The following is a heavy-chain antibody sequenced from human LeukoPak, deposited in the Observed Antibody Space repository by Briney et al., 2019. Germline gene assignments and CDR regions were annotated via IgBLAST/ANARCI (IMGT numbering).Heavy chain of an antibody. CDR3: ARLENDYGELRGNY. CDR2: IIPIFGTA. D-gene: IGHD4-17*01. V-gene: IGHV1-69*06. Sequence: GASVKVSCKASGYTFTGYYMHWVRQAPGQGLEWMGGIIPIFGTANYAQKFQGRVTITADKSTSTAYMELSSLRSEDTAVYYCARLENDYGELRGNYWGQGTLVTVSS. CDR1: GYTFTGYY. J-gene: IGHJ4*02.